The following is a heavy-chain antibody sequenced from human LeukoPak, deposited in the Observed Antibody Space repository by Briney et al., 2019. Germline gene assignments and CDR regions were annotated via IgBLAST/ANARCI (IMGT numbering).Heavy chain of an antibody. CDR3: ARESGGIAAAASLDY. Sequence: GGSLRLSCAASGFTFSNAWMSWVRQAPGKGLEWVSVIYSGGSTYYADSVKGRFTISRDNSKNTLYLQMNSLRAEDTAVYYCARESGGIAAAASLDYWGQGTLVTVSS. V-gene: IGHV3-66*01. CDR2: IYSGGST. D-gene: IGHD6-13*01. CDR1: GFTFSNAW. J-gene: IGHJ4*02.